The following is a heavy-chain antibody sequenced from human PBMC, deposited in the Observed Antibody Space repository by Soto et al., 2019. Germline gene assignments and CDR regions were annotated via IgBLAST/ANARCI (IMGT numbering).Heavy chain of an antibody. CDR2: IIPIFGTA. V-gene: IGHV1-69*06. CDR3: ARDGRDTAMVQDY. CDR1: RGTFSSYA. D-gene: IGHD5-18*01. Sequence: GASVKVSCKASRGTFSSYAISWVRQAPGQGLEWMGGIIPIFGTANYAQKFQGRVTITADKSTSTAYMELSSLRSEDTAVYYCARDGRDTAMVQDYWGQGTLVTVSS. J-gene: IGHJ4*02.